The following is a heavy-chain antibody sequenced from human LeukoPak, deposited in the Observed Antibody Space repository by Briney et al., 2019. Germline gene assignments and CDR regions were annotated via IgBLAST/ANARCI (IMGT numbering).Heavy chain of an antibody. D-gene: IGHD6-19*01. CDR2: ISYDGNNN. Sequence: GRSLRLSCAAAGFFLSSYAMHWVRQAPGKGLEWVAVISYDGNNNYYTDSVGGRFTISRDNSKNTVYLQMNTQRSEDMAVTVGARNNGSGWSYFDYWGQGTLVTVSS. J-gene: IGHJ4*02. CDR1: GFFLSSYA. V-gene: IGHV3-30-3*01. CDR3: ARNNGSGWSYFDY.